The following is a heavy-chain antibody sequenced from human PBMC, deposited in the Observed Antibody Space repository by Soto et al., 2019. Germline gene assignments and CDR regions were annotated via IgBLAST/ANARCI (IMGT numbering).Heavy chain of an antibody. CDR2: ISSGPPRT. CDR1: GFTFSSFS. CDR3: AKGGRQWLVTSDFNY. D-gene: IGHD6-19*01. Sequence: GGSLRLSCAASGFTFSSFSMNWVRLAPGKGLEWVSYISSGPPRTYYADSVRGRFTISRDNAKNSLYLQMDSLRAEDMAVYYCAKGGRQWLVTSDFNYWGQGALVTVSS. J-gene: IGHJ4*02. V-gene: IGHV3-48*01.